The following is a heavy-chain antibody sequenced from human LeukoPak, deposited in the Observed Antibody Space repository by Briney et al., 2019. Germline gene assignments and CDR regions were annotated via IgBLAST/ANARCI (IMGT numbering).Heavy chain of an antibody. D-gene: IGHD3-3*01. CDR3: AKARSGYCHYFDY. CDR2: ISWNSGSI. CDR1: GFTFDDYA. J-gene: IGHJ4*02. Sequence: GGSLRLSCAASGFTFDDYAMHWVRQAPGKGLEWVSGISWNSGSIGYADSVKGRFTISRDNAKNSLYLQMNSLRAEDTALYYCAKARSGYCHYFDYWGQGTLVTVSS. V-gene: IGHV3-9*01.